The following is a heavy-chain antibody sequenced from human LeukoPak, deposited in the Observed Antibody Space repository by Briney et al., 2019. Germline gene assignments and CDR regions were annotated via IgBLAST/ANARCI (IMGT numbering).Heavy chain of an antibody. J-gene: IGHJ4*02. Sequence: GASVKVSCKASGYTFTSYYMHWVRQAPGQGLEWMGIINPSGGSTSYAQKFQGRVTMTRDTSTRTVYMELSSLRSEDTAVYYCARRMEDGYNSITFDYWGQGTLVTVSS. V-gene: IGHV1-46*01. D-gene: IGHD5-24*01. CDR2: INPSGGST. CDR1: GYTFTSYY. CDR3: ARRMEDGYNSITFDY.